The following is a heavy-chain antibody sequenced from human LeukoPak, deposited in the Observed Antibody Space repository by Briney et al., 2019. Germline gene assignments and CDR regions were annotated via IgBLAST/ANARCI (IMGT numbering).Heavy chain of an antibody. J-gene: IGHJ4*02. CDR3: ARDVGSGSDY. CDR2: IYSGGST. CDR1: GFSVSTKY. Sequence: PGGSLRLSCAASGFSVSTKYMTWVRQAPGKGLEWVSVIYSGGSTYYADSVKGGFTISRDNSKNTLYLQMNSLRAEDTAGYYCARDVGSGSDYWGQGTLVTVSS. D-gene: IGHD6-19*01. V-gene: IGHV3-53*01.